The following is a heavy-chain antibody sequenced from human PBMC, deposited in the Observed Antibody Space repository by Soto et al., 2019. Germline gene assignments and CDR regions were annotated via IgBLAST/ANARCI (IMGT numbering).Heavy chain of an antibody. D-gene: IGHD4-4*01. V-gene: IGHV4-31*03. Sequence: SETLSLTCTVSGGSISSGGYYWSWIRQHPGKGLEWIGYIYYSGSTYYNPSLKSRVTISVDTSKNQFSLKLSSVTAADTAVYYCAGETTVTTPRYGSYYYYMDVWSKGTTVTVSS. CDR2: IYYSGST. J-gene: IGHJ6*03. CDR3: AGETTVTTPRYGSYYYYMDV. CDR1: GGSISSGGYY.